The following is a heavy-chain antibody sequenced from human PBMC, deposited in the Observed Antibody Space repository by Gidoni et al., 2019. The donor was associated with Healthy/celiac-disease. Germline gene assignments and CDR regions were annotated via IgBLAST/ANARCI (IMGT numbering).Heavy chain of an antibody. CDR1: GGSFSGYY. J-gene: IGHJ5*02. D-gene: IGHD5-18*01. Sequence: QVQLQQWGAGLLKPSETLSLTFAVYGGSFSGYYWSWIRQPPGKGLEWIGEINHSGSTNYNPALKSRVTISVDTSKNQFSLKLSSVTAADTAVYYCARGIQLWPTAWFDPWGQGTLVTVSS. CDR3: ARGIQLWPTAWFDP. CDR2: INHSGST. V-gene: IGHV4-34*01.